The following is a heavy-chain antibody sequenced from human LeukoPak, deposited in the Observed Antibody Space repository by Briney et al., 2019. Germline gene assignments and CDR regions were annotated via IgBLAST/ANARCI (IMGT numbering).Heavy chain of an antibody. CDR2: IRYDGSNK. J-gene: IGHJ4*02. CDR1: GFILSSYA. CDR3: AKKGYYASGSYFDY. Sequence: GGSLRLSCAASGFILSSYAMHWVRQAPGKGLEWVAFIRYDGSNKYYADSVKGRFTIYRDNSKNTLYLQMNSLRPEDTAMYYCAKKGYYASGSYFDYWGQGTLVTVSS. V-gene: IGHV3-30*02. D-gene: IGHD3-10*01.